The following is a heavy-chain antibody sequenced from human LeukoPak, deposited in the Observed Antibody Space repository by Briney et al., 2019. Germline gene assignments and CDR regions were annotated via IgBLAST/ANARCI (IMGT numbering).Heavy chain of an antibody. Sequence: GGSLRLSCAASGFTFSNAWMSWVRQAPGKGLEWVGRIKSKTDGGTTDYAAPVKGRFTISRDDSKNTLYLQMNSLTTEDTAVYYCTTRTYYDFWSGYYTPPRFDYWGQGTLVTVSS. CDR3: TTRTYYDFWSGYYTPPRFDY. CDR1: GFTFSNAW. D-gene: IGHD3-3*01. V-gene: IGHV3-15*01. J-gene: IGHJ4*02. CDR2: IKSKTDGGTT.